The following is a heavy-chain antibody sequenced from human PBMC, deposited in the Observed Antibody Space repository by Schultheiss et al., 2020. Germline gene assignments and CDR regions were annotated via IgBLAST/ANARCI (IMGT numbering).Heavy chain of an antibody. CDR1: GFTFSSYG. J-gene: IGHJ5*02. D-gene: IGHD6-19*01. CDR2: ISYDGSNK. Sequence: GGSLRLSCAASGFTFSSYGMHWVRQAPGKGLEWVAVISYDGSNKYYADSVKGRFTISRDNSKNTLYLQMNSLRAEDTAVYYCATSIAVAGTGWFDPWGQGTLVTVSS. V-gene: IGHV3-30*03. CDR3: ATSIAVAGTGWFDP.